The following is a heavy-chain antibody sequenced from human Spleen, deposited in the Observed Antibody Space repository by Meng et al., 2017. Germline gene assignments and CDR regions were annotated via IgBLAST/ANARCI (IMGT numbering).Heavy chain of an antibody. CDR3: ARVQSFDSSGYYWVDAYYYGMDV. J-gene: IGHJ6*02. Sequence: GESLKISCAASGFTFSSYEMNWVRQAPGKGLEWVSYISSSGSTIYYADSVKGRFTISRDNAKNSLYLQMNSLRAEDTAVYYCARVQSFDSSGYYWVDAYYYGMDVWGQGTTVTVSS. CDR1: GFTFSSYE. V-gene: IGHV3-48*03. D-gene: IGHD3-22*01. CDR2: ISSSGSTI.